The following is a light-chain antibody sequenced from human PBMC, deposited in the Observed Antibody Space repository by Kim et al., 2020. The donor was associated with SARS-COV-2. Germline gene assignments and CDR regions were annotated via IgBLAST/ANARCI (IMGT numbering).Light chain of an antibody. V-gene: IGKV1-27*01. Sequence: ATVEDRVTITCRASEDISNYLVWYQQKPGKPPKPLIYAASNLQSGVPSRFSGSGSGTDFTLTISSLQPEDAATYDCQNYNTDPWTFGQGTKVDIK. CDR2: AAS. CDR1: EDISNY. J-gene: IGKJ1*01. CDR3: QNYNTDPWT.